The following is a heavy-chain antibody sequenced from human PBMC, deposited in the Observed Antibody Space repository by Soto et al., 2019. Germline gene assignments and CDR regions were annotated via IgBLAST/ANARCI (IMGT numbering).Heavy chain of an antibody. Sequence: GGSLRLSCAASGFTVSSNYMSWVRQAPGKGLEWVSVIYSGGSTYYADSVKGRFTISRDNSKNTLYLQMNSLRAEDTAVYYCARETVVVPAAREYYYYYMDVWGKGTTVTVSS. D-gene: IGHD2-2*01. CDR2: IYSGGST. V-gene: IGHV3-66*01. J-gene: IGHJ6*03. CDR1: GFTVSSNY. CDR3: ARETVVVPAAREYYYYYMDV.